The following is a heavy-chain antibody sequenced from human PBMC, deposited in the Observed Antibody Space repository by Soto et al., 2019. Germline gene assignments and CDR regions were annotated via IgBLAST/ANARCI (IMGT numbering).Heavy chain of an antibody. V-gene: IGHV4-4*02. D-gene: IGHD3-22*01. CDR1: GGSISSSNW. J-gene: IGHJ4*02. Sequence: PSETLSLTCAVSGGSISSSNWWGWVRQPPGKGLEWIGEIYHSGSTNYNPSLKSRVTISVDKSKKQFSLKLSSVTAADTAVYYCARELSYYSSSGYAYYFDHWGRGILVTVS. CDR3: ARELSYYSSSGYAYYFDH. CDR2: IYHSGST.